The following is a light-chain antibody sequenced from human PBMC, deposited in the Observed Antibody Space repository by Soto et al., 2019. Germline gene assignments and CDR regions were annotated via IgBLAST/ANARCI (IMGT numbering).Light chain of an antibody. CDR2: SNN. Sequence: QSVLPHSPSASGTPGQRVTISFSEGSSDIVGNTVNWYQQLPVTAPKLIIYSNNKRPSGVPDRFSGSKSGTSASLAISGLKSEDEADYYCAAWDDSMNGYVFGTGTKVTVL. V-gene: IGLV1-44*01. CDR3: AAWDDSMNGYV. J-gene: IGLJ1*01. CDR1: SSDIVGNT.